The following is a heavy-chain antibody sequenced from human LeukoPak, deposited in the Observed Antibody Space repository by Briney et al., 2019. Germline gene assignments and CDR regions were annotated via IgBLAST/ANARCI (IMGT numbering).Heavy chain of an antibody. CDR3: ARGSYCSGGSCYSAY. CDR2: ISSNGGTT. J-gene: IGHJ4*02. Sequence: PGGSLRLSCAASGFTVSSNYMSWVRQAPGKGLEYVSAISSNGGTTYYANSVKGRFTISRDNSKNTLYLQMGSLRAEDMAVYYCARGSYCSGGSCYSAYWGQGTLVTVSS. CDR1: GFTVSSNY. V-gene: IGHV3-64*01. D-gene: IGHD2-15*01.